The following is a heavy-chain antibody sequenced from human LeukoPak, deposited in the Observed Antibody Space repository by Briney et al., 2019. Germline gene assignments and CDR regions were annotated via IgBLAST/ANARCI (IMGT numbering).Heavy chain of an antibody. J-gene: IGHJ4*02. V-gene: IGHV4-4*02. CDR3: ARGGWDYYDSSGYYYLDY. CDR2: IYHSGTT. Sequence: SETLSLTCAVSGAFITNSHWWSWARQPPGKGLEWIGEIYHSGTTNYNPSLKSRVTMSVDKSKNQFSLKLSSVTAADTAVYYCARGGWDYYDSSGYYYLDYWGQGTLVTVSS. CDR1: GAFITNSHW. D-gene: IGHD3-22*01.